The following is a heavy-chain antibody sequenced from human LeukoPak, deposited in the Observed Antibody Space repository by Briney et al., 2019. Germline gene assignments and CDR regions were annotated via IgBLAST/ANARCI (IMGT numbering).Heavy chain of an antibody. Sequence: SQTLSLTCAVSGGSISPYYWNWIRQPPGKGLEWIGYIFDSGTNYNPSLKSRVTMSMDASKNQFSLRLTSVTPADTAVYYCARFQWGVNWFDPWGQGTLVTVSS. CDR3: ARFQWGVNWFDP. V-gene: IGHV4-59*01. CDR2: IFDSGT. J-gene: IGHJ5*02. CDR1: GGSISPYY. D-gene: IGHD1-26*01.